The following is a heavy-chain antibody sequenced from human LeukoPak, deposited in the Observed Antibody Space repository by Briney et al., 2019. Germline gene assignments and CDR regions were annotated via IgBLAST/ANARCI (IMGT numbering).Heavy chain of an antibody. CDR3: ARSYSNHLFGMDV. Sequence: GGSLRLSCAASGFTVSSYYMTWVRQAPGKGLEWVSVVYSGGSTYYADSVKGRVAISRDNSQNTVFLQMNSVRVEDTAVYYCARSYSNHLFGMDVWGQGTAVTISS. CDR1: GFTVSSYY. D-gene: IGHD4-11*01. CDR2: VYSGGST. J-gene: IGHJ6*02. V-gene: IGHV3-66*01.